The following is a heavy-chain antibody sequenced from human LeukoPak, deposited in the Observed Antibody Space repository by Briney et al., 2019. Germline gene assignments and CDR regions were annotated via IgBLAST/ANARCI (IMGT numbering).Heavy chain of an antibody. CDR3: AADRYDSSGYYHFDY. CDR1: GFTFTSSA. J-gene: IGHJ4*02. V-gene: IGHV1-58*02. Sequence: SVKVSCKASGFTFTSSAMQWVRQARGKRLEWIGWIVVGSGNTNYAQKFQERVTITRDMSTSTAYMELSSLRSEDTAVYYCAADRYDSSGYYHFDYWGQGTLVTVSS. CDR2: IVVGSGNT. D-gene: IGHD3-22*01.